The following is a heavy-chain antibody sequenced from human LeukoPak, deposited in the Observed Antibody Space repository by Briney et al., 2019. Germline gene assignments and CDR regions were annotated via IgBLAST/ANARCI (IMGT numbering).Heavy chain of an antibody. CDR1: GGSISNYY. J-gene: IGHJ4*02. D-gene: IGHD1-26*01. CDR3: ARLSGSPHPPFDY. CDR2: IYYSGAT. Sequence: SETLSLACTVSGGSISNYYWTWIRQPPGKGLEWIGYIYYSGATYYNPSLKSRVTISVDTSKNQFSLKLTSVTAADTAVYYCARLSGSPHPPFDYWGQGTLVTVSS. V-gene: IGHV4-59*08.